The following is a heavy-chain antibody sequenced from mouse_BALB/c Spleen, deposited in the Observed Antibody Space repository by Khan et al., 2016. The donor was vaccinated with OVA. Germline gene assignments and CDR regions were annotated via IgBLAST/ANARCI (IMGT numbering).Heavy chain of an antibody. V-gene: IGHV8-12*01. J-gene: IGHJ2*01. Sequence: QVTLKESGPGILQPSQTLSLTCSFSGFSLSTSGMGVSWIRQPSGKGLQWLAHIYWDDEKRYNPSLKSRLTISKDTSRNQVFIKITNVDTVDTATYYCVRRRDWDFDDWGQGTTLTVSS. CDR3: VRRRDWDFDD. CDR1: GFSLSTSGMG. CDR2: IYWDDEK. D-gene: IGHD4-1*01.